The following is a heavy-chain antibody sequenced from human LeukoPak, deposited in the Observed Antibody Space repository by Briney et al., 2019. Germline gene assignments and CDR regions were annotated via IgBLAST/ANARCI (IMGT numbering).Heavy chain of an antibody. D-gene: IGHD2-15*01. CDR1: GFTFSSYW. Sequence: GGSLRLSCAASGFTFSSYWMHWVRQAPGRGLVWVSRINSDGSSTSYADSVQGRFTISRDNSKSTLCLQMNSLRAEDTAVYYCAKQLGYCSDGSCYFPYWGQGTLVTVSS. J-gene: IGHJ4*02. V-gene: IGHV3-74*01. CDR3: AKQLGYCSDGSCYFPY. CDR2: INSDGSST.